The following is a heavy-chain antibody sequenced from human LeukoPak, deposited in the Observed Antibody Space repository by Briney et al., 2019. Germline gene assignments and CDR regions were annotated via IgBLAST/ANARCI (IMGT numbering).Heavy chain of an antibody. Sequence: PGGSLRLSCAASGFTFSSYGMHWVRLAPGKGLEWVAVISYDGSNKYYADSVKGRFTISRDNSKNTLYLQMNSLRAEDTAVYYCAKMTTVTMAFDYWGQGTLVTVSS. CDR3: AKMTTVTMAFDY. CDR2: ISYDGSNK. J-gene: IGHJ4*02. D-gene: IGHD4-17*01. V-gene: IGHV3-30*18. CDR1: GFTFSSYG.